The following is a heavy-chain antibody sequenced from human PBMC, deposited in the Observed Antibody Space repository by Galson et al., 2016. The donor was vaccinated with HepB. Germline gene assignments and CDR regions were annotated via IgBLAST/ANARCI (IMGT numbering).Heavy chain of an antibody. CDR1: GFTVSSNY. Sequence: SLRLSCAASGFTVSSNYMSWVRQAPGKGLEWVSVIYSGGSTHYADSVKGRFTISRDNSKNTLYLQMNRLRADDTAAYYCARTRSDWYYFDYWGQGTLVTVSS. D-gene: IGHD3-9*01. CDR3: ARTRSDWYYFDY. J-gene: IGHJ4*02. CDR2: IYSGGST. V-gene: IGHV3-66*01.